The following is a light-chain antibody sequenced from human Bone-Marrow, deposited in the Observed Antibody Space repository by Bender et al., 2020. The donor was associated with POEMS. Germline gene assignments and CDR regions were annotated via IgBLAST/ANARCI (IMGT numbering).Light chain of an antibody. Sequence: HSVLTQPPSASGTPGQRVTISCSGSSSNIGTNPVNWYQQLPGTAPKPLIYINNQRPSGVPDRFSGSKSGTSASLALSGLQSEDEADYYCAAWEDSLNGWVFGGGTKLTVL. CDR3: AAWEDSLNGWV. J-gene: IGLJ3*02. CDR2: INN. V-gene: IGLV1-44*01. CDR1: SSNIGTNP.